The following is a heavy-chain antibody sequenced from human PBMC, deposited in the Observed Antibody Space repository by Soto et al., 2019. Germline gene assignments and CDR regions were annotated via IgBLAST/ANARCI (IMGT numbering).Heavy chain of an antibody. CDR1: GGSISRGDYY. CDR3: ARSYRYFDWLWGANWFDP. J-gene: IGHJ5*02. V-gene: IGHV4-31*03. D-gene: IGHD3-9*01. Sequence: SETLSLTCTVSGGSISRGDYYWGWIRQHPGKGLEWIGYIYYSGTTYYNPSLESRVTISVDTSKNLFSLKLNSVTAADTAVYYCARSYRYFDWLWGANWFDPWGQGTLVTVSS. CDR2: IYYSGTT.